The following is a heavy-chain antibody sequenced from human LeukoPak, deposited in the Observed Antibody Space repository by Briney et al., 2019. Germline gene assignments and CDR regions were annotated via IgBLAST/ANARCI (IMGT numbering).Heavy chain of an antibody. CDR2: IYYSGST. CDR3: ARHQSLVGAVDY. V-gene: IGHV4-39*01. CDR1: GGSISSSSYY. J-gene: IGHJ4*02. D-gene: IGHD1-26*01. Sequence: PSETLSLTCTVSGGSISSSSYYWGWIRQPPGKGLEWIGSIYYSGSTYYNPSLKSRVTISVDTSKNQFSLKLSSVTAADTAVYYCARHQSLVGAVDYWGQGTLVTVSS.